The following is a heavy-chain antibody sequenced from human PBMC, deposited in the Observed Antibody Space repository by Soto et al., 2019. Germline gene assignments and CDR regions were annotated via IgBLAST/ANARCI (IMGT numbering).Heavy chain of an antibody. V-gene: IGHV4-31*03. J-gene: IGHJ6*02. D-gene: IGHD2-15*01. CDR2: IYYSGST. CDR1: GGSISSGGYY. Sequence: QVQLQESGPGLVKPSQTLSLTCTVSGGSISSGGYYWRWLRQHPGKGLEWIGYIYYSGSTYYNPSCKSRVTISVDTAKNQFSLKRCSVTAADTAVYYCAREGYCSGGSCYTGYYSGMDVWGQGTTVTVSS. CDR3: AREGYCSGGSCYTGYYSGMDV.